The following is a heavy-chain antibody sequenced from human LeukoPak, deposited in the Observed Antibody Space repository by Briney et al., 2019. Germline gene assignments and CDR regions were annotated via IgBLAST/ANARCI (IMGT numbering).Heavy chain of an antibody. CDR2: INTDGSST. D-gene: IGHD1-1*01. J-gene: IGHJ4*02. Sequence: GGSLRLSCAASGFTFSSYWMHWVRQVPGKGLVWVSHINTDGSSTNYADSVKGRFTISRDNAKNTLCLQMNSLRAEDTAVYYCARSTGYVDYWGQGTLVTVSS. V-gene: IGHV3-74*01. CDR3: ARSTGYVDY. CDR1: GFTFSSYW.